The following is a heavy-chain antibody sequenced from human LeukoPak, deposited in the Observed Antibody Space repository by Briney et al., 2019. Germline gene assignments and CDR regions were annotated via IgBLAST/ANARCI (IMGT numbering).Heavy chain of an antibody. CDR2: IVPIFGTA. Sequence: ASVKVSCKASGGTFSSYAISWVRQAPGQGLEWMGGIVPIFGTANYAQKFQGRVTITADESTSTAYMELSSLRSEDTAVYYCAAKLAAAGTFDYWGQGTLVTVSS. CDR3: AAKLAAAGTFDY. J-gene: IGHJ4*02. CDR1: GGTFSSYA. D-gene: IGHD6-13*01. V-gene: IGHV1-69*13.